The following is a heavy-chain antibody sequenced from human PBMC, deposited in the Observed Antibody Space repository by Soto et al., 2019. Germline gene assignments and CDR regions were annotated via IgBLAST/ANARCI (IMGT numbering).Heavy chain of an antibody. Sequence: GGSLRLSCAASGFTFSSYAMSWVRQAPGKGLEWVSAISGSGGSTYYADSVKGRFTISRDNSKNTLYLQMNSLRAEDTAVYYCAKSLADIVVVVAATVCSDYWGQGTLVTVSS. CDR1: GFTFSSYA. D-gene: IGHD2-15*01. CDR2: ISGSGGST. J-gene: IGHJ4*02. V-gene: IGHV3-23*01. CDR3: AKSLADIVVVVAATVCSDY.